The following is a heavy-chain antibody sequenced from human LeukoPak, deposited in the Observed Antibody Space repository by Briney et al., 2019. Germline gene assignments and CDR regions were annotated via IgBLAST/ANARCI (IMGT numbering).Heavy chain of an antibody. Sequence: SETLSLTCTVSGGSISSSSYYWGWIRQPPGKGLEWIGEINHSGSTNYNPSLKSRVTISVDTSKNQFSLKLSSVTAADTAVYYCARRYSSGWSHYYYYMDVWGKGTTVTISS. J-gene: IGHJ6*03. CDR2: INHSGST. CDR3: ARRYSSGWSHYYYYMDV. D-gene: IGHD6-19*01. CDR1: GGSISSSSYY. V-gene: IGHV4-39*07.